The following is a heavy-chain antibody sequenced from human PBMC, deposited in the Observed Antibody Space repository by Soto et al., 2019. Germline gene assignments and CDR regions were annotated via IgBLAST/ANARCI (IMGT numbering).Heavy chain of an antibody. CDR3: ARDCPYYDILTSYYFDY. CDR1: GFTFSSYW. Sequence: GGSLRLSCAASGFTFSSYWMSWVRQAPGKGLEWVANIKQDGSEKYYVDSVKGRFTISRDNAKNSLYLQMNSLRAEDTAVYYCARDCPYYDILTSYYFDYWGQGTLVTVSS. D-gene: IGHD3-9*01. CDR2: IKQDGSEK. J-gene: IGHJ4*02. V-gene: IGHV3-7*01.